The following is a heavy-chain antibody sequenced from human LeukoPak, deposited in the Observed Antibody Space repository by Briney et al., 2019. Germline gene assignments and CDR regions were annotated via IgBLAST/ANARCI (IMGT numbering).Heavy chain of an antibody. V-gene: IGHV3-30*02. D-gene: IGHD1-14*01. CDR2: IRYDGSNK. CDR3: ANDRSPGNRVDY. CDR1: GFTFSSYG. J-gene: IGHJ4*02. Sequence: GGSLRLSCAASGFTFSSYGMHWVRQAPGKGLEWVAFIRYDGSNKYYADSVKGRFTISRDNSKNTLYLQMNSLRAEDTAVYYRANDRSPGNRVDYWGQGTLVTVSS.